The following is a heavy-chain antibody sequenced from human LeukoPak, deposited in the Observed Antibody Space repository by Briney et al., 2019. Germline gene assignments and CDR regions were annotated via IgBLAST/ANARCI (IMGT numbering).Heavy chain of an antibody. CDR1: GSTISAYA. V-gene: IGHV3-23*01. Sequence: GGSLRLSCAASGSTISAYAMHWVRQAPGKGLEWVSTISASAAYTYYADSVKGRFTISRDKSRDTLSLQMNSLRAEDTAVYYCAKGQRACGSISCHKNWFDPWGQGTLVTVSS. D-gene: IGHD2-2*02. J-gene: IGHJ5*02. CDR3: AKGQRACGSISCHKNWFDP. CDR2: ISASAAYT.